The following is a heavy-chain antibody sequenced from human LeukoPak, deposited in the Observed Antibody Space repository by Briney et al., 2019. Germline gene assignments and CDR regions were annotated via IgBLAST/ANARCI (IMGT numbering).Heavy chain of an antibody. J-gene: IGHJ5*02. CDR1: GASFSGYY. CDR2: IDHSGST. D-gene: IGHD3-10*01. Sequence: SETLSLTCAVYGASFSGYYWSWIRQPPGKGVEWIGEIDHSGSTKCNPSLKGRVTISLDTSKNQFSLDLTSVTAADTAVYYCATASHLGSYNWFDPWGQGTLVTVSS. V-gene: IGHV4-34*01. CDR3: ATASHLGSYNWFDP.